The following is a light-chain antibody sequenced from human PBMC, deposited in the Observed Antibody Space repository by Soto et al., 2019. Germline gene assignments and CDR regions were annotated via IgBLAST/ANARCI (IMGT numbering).Light chain of an antibody. CDR2: SNN. Sequence: QSVLTQPPSASGTPGQRVTISCSGSNSNIGGHYVYWYQHLPGTAPKLLIYSNNQRPSGVTDRFSGSKSGTSASLAISGLRSEDEADYYCAAWDDSLSGLFGGGTKLTVL. J-gene: IGLJ2*01. CDR3: AAWDDSLSGL. V-gene: IGLV1-47*02. CDR1: NSNIGGHY.